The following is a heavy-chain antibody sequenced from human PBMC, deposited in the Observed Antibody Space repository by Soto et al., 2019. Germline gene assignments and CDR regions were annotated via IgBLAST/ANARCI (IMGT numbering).Heavy chain of an antibody. Sequence: EVQLVESEGGLVQPGGSLRLSCAASGFTFRSYYMSWVRQPPGKGLEWVANIKQDGSEKYYVDSVKGRFSISRDNAKNSLYLQMNSLRAEDTAVYYCARDGYSAGFDIWGQGTMVTVSS. J-gene: IGHJ3*02. D-gene: IGHD5-18*01. CDR1: GFTFRSYY. V-gene: IGHV3-7*01. CDR2: IKQDGSEK. CDR3: ARDGYSAGFDI.